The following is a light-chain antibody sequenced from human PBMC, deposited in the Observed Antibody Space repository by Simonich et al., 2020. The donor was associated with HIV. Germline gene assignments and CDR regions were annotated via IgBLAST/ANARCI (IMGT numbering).Light chain of an antibody. CDR2: KAS. V-gene: IGKV1-5*03. CDR3: QQYNSYQWT. CDR1: QSISSW. J-gene: IGKJ1*01. Sequence: DSQMTQSPSTLSASVVDRVTITFRASQSISSWLAWYQQKPGKVPKLLIYKASSLESGVPTRCSGSGSGTEFTLTISRLQPDDFATYYCQQYNSYQWTFGQGTKVEIK.